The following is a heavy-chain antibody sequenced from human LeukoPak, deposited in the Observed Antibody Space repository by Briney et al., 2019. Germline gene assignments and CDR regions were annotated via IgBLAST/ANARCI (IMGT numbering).Heavy chain of an antibody. Sequence: GGSLRLSCAASGFTFSSYEMNWVRQAPGKGLEWVSYISSSGSTIYYADSVKGRFTISRDNAKNSLYLQMNSLRAEDTAVYYCARVPPIPRPYYYYMDVWGKGTTVTISS. CDR1: GFTFSSYE. CDR2: ISSSGSTI. V-gene: IGHV3-48*03. CDR3: ARVPPIPRPYYYYMDV. J-gene: IGHJ6*03.